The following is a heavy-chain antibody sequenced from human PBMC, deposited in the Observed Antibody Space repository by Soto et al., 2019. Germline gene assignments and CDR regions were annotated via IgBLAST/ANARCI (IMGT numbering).Heavy chain of an antibody. Sequence: PGGSLRLSCAASGFTFSSYSMNWVRQAPGKGLEWVSSISSSSSYIYYADSVKGRFTISRDNAKNSLYLQMNSLRAEDTAVYYCARDSPGGYRNPYYYYYGMDVWGQGTTVTVSS. V-gene: IGHV3-21*01. J-gene: IGHJ6*02. D-gene: IGHD5-12*01. CDR3: ARDSPGGYRNPYYYYYGMDV. CDR1: GFTFSSYS. CDR2: ISSSSSYI.